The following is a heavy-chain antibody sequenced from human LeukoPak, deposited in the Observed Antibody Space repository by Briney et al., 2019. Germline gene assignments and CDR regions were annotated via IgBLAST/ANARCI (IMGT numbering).Heavy chain of an antibody. J-gene: IGHJ6*03. Sequence: GGSPRLSCAASGFTFDDYAMHWVRHAPGKGLEWVSGISWNSGSIGYADSVKGRFTISRDNAKNSLYLQMNSLRAEDTALYYCAKDETDYDFWSGYRYYYMDVWGKGTTVTVSS. V-gene: IGHV3-9*01. CDR2: ISWNSGSI. D-gene: IGHD3-3*01. CDR3: AKDETDYDFWSGYRYYYMDV. CDR1: GFTFDDYA.